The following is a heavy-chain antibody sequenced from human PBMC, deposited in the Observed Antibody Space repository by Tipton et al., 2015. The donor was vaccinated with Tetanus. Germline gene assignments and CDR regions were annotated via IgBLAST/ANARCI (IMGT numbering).Heavy chain of an antibody. CDR2: ISWNSGSI. Sequence: SLRLSCAASGFTFDDYAMHWVRQAPGKGLEWVSGISWNSGSIGYADSVKGRFTISRDNAKNSLYLQMNSLRAEDTALYYCAKDISWGAYSSGWLTGVDYWGQGTLVTVSS. V-gene: IGHV3-9*01. CDR1: GFTFDDYA. J-gene: IGHJ4*02. CDR3: AKDISWGAYSSGWLTGVDY. D-gene: IGHD6-19*01.